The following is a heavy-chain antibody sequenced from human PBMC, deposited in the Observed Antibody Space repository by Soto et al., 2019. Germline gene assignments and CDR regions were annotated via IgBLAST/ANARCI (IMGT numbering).Heavy chain of an antibody. CDR1: GGSISSGGYS. D-gene: IGHD3-10*01. V-gene: IGHV4-30-2*01. CDR3: ARAHITMVRGVPAAFDI. J-gene: IGHJ3*02. CDR2: IYHSGST. Sequence: SETLSLTCAVSGGSISSGGYSWSWIRQPPGKGLEWIGYIYHSGSTYYNPSLKSRVTISVDRSKNQFSLKLSSVTAADTAVYYCARAHITMVRGVPAAFDIWGQGTMVTVSS.